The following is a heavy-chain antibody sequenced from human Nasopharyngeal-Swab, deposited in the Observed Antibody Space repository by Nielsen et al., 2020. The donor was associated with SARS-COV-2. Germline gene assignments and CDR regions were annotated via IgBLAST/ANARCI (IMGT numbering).Heavy chain of an antibody. V-gene: IGHV3-30*03. CDR1: GFSFSDYY. CDR3: ARAGALDTTIEH. J-gene: IGHJ1*01. D-gene: IGHD3-3*01. CDR2: ISYDGSTT. Sequence: GESLKISCAASGFSFSDYYMAWVRQAPGKGLEWVASISYDGSTTYYADSVKGRLTISRDNSKTTLFLQMTSLRSEDTAVYYCARAGALDTTIEHWGQGNLVTVSS.